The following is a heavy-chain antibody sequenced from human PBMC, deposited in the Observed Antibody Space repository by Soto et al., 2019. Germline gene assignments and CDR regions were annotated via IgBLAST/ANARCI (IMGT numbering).Heavy chain of an antibody. J-gene: IGHJ6*02. CDR1: GGSIRSSSYY. V-gene: IGHV4-39*01. CDR3: ARLGGGSYLRYYYYYGMDV. D-gene: IGHD1-26*01. CDR2: IYYSGST. Sequence: QLQLQESGPGLVKPSETLSLTCTVSGGSIRSSSYYWGWIRQPPGKGLEWVGSIYYSGSTYYNPSLKSRVTISVDTSKNQFPRKLSSVTAADTAVYYCARLGGGSYLRYYYYYGMDVWGQWTTVTVSS.